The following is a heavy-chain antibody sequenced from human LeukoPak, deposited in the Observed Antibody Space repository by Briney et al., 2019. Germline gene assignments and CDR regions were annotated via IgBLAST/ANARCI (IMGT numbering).Heavy chain of an antibody. CDR2: IKQDGSEK. D-gene: IGHD3-10*01. J-gene: IGHJ6*03. CDR3: ARKKYYYGSGSWPRYYMDV. Sequence: PGGSLRLSCAASGFTFSSYWMSWVRQAPGQGLEWVANIKQDGSEKYYVDSVKGRFTISRDNAKNSLYLQMNSLRAEDTAVYYCARKKYYYGSGSWPRYYMDVWGKGTTVTVSS. V-gene: IGHV3-7*01. CDR1: GFTFSSYW.